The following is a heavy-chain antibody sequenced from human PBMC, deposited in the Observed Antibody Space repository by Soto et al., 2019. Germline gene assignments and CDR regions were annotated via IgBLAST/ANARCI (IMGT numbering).Heavy chain of an antibody. D-gene: IGHD2-15*01. J-gene: IGHJ6*02. CDR1: GGSISSVDYY. V-gene: IGHV4-30-4*01. CDR2: IYYSGST. CDR3: TREVAATRVFSRKYYYYGMDV. Sequence: LSLTCTVAGGSISSVDYYWSWIRHPPLKGLECIGYIYYSGSTYYNPSLKSRVTISVDTSKNQFSLKLSSVTAADTAVYYCTREVAATRVFSRKYYYYGMDVWGQGTTVTVSS.